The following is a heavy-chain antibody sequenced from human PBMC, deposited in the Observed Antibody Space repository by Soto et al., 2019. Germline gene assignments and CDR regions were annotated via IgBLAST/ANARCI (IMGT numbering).Heavy chain of an antibody. Sequence: QVQLVQSGAEVKKPGASVKVSCKASGYTFTSYGISWVRQAPGQGLEWMGWISAYNGNTNYAQKLQGRVTMTTDTSTSTAYMELRSLRSDDTAVYNCARDYRQVAVAGIPDYFDYWGQGTLVTVSS. CDR2: ISAYNGNT. J-gene: IGHJ4*02. D-gene: IGHD6-19*01. CDR1: GYTFTSYG. CDR3: ARDYRQVAVAGIPDYFDY. V-gene: IGHV1-18*01.